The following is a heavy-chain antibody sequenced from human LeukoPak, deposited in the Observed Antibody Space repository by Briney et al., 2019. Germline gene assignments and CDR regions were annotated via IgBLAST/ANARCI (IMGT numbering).Heavy chain of an antibody. Sequence: SETLSLTCSLSGGSISTTYWSWIRQSPGKGLEWIAFINNRGTTNYNPSLKSRVTISVDTSKNQFSLKLSSVTAADTAVYYCARVLRYFDWPTAFDAFDIWGQGTMVTVSS. D-gene: IGHD3-9*01. V-gene: IGHV4-59*13. CDR1: GGSISTTY. J-gene: IGHJ3*02. CDR3: ARVLRYFDWPTAFDAFDI. CDR2: INNRGTT.